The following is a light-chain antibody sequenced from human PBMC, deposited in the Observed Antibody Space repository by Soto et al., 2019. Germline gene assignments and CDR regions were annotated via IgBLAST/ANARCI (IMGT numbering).Light chain of an antibody. J-gene: IGKJ5*01. CDR1: QSVSSSY. V-gene: IGKV3D-20*02. CDR2: GAS. Sequence: EIVLTQSPGTLSLSPWERATLSCMASQSVSSSYLASYQQKPGQAPRLLIYGASSRATGIPDRFSGSGSATDFTLAISSLEPEDFAIYYCQQRYNWPLTFGQGTRLEIK. CDR3: QQRYNWPLT.